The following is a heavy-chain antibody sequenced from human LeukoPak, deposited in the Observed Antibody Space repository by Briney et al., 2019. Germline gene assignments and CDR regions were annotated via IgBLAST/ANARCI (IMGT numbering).Heavy chain of an antibody. Sequence: GGSLRLSCAASGFTFSSDAMNWVRQAPGKGLEWVTSIRESGGSTFYADSVKGRFTISRDNSKNTLYVQVNSLGTEDTAAYYCAKGSYYDSSGSFYFDYWGQGTLVTVSS. CDR3: AKGSYYDSSGSFYFDY. D-gene: IGHD3-22*01. CDR2: IRESGGST. J-gene: IGHJ4*02. V-gene: IGHV3-23*01. CDR1: GFTFSSDA.